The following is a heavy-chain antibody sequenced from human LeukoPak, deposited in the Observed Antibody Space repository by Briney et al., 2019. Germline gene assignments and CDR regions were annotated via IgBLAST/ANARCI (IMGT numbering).Heavy chain of an antibody. J-gene: IGHJ6*02. CDR1: GFTVSSNY. V-gene: IGHV3-66*01. Sequence: GGSLRLSCAASGFTVSSNYMSWVRQAPGKGLEWVSVIYSGGSTYYADSVKGRFTISRDNSKNTLYLQMNSLRAEDTAVYYCARGGDYRYYYCGMDVWGQGTTVTVSS. CDR3: ARGGDYRYYYCGMDV. CDR2: IYSGGST. D-gene: IGHD4-11*01.